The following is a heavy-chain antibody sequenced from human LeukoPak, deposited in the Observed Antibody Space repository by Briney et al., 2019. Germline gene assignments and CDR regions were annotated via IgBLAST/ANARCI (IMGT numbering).Heavy chain of an antibody. CDR1: GFTFSSHA. CDR3: ARGVFRQLPSYYYYYMDV. V-gene: IGHV3-48*01. Sequence: GGSLRLSCAASGFTFSSHAMNWVRQAPGKGLEWVSYISISSSSVYYADSVKGRFTISRDNSKNTLYLQMNSLRAEDTAVYYCARGVFRQLPSYYYYYMDVWGKGTTVTVSS. CDR2: ISISSSSV. D-gene: IGHD2-2*01. J-gene: IGHJ6*03.